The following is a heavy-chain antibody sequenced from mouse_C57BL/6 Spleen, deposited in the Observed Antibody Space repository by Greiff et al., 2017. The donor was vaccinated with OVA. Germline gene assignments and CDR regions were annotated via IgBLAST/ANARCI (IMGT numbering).Heavy chain of an antibody. J-gene: IGHJ1*03. Sequence: VQLQQSGAELVRPGTSVKVSCKASGYAFTNYLIEWVKQRPGQGLEWIGVINPGSGGTNYNEKFKGKATLTADKSSSTAYMQLSSLTSEDSAVYVCAREGSNYDGYVDVWGTGTTVTVSS. CDR2: INPGSGGT. CDR1: GYAFTNYL. V-gene: IGHV1-54*01. CDR3: AREGSNYDGYVDV. D-gene: IGHD2-5*01.